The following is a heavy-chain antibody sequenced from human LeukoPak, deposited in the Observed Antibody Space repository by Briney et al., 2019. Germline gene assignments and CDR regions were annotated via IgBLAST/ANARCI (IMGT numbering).Heavy chain of an antibody. D-gene: IGHD3-9*01. Sequence: SVKVSCKASGGTFSSYAISWVRQAPGQGLEWMGGIIPIFGTANYAQKFQGRVTITTDESTSTAYMELSSLRSEDTAVYYCARGHYDIFTGSGYYYYYMDVWGKGTTVTVSS. CDR3: ARGHYDIFTGSGYYYYYMDV. CDR2: IIPIFGTA. J-gene: IGHJ6*03. CDR1: GGTFSSYA. V-gene: IGHV1-69*05.